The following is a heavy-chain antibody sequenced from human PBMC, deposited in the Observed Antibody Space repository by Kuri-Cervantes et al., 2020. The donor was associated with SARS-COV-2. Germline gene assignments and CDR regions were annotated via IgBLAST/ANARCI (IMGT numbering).Heavy chain of an antibody. CDR2: ISSSSSYI. CDR1: GFTFSSYS. Sequence: GESLKISCAASGFTFSSYSMNWVRQAPGQGLEWVSSISSSSSYIYYADSVKGRFTISRDNAKNMLFLQMNSLRAEDTAVYYCVRDGAHWNFDYWGQGTLVTVSS. D-gene: IGHD1-1*01. J-gene: IGHJ4*02. V-gene: IGHV3-21*01. CDR3: VRDGAHWNFDY.